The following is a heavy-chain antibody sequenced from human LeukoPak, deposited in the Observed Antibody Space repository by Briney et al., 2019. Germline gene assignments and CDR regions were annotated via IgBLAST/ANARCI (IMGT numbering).Heavy chain of an antibody. J-gene: IGHJ5*02. CDR1: GGTFSSYA. CDR2: IIPILGIA. V-gene: IGHV1-69*04. Sequence: GSSGKVSCKASGGTFSSYAISWVRQAPGQRLEWMGRIIPILGIANYAQKFHGRFTITADKSTSTAYMYLSNLRSEDTAVYYCAREFTREKPGIAAAGRGIWFDPWGQGTLVTVSS. CDR3: AREFTREKPGIAAAGRGIWFDP. D-gene: IGHD6-13*01.